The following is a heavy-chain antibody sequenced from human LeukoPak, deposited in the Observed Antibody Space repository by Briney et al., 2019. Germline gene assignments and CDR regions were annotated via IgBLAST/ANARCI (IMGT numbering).Heavy chain of an antibody. D-gene: IGHD6-19*01. Sequence: SETLSLTCTVSGASISSYYWSWIRQPPGKRLEWIGYIYYSGSANYNPSLKSRVTISVDTSKNQFSLKLSSVTAADTAVYYCATALKYSSGWYGYYYYYMDVWGKGTTVTISS. CDR3: ATALKYSSGWYGYYYYYMDV. CDR1: GASISSYY. J-gene: IGHJ6*03. V-gene: IGHV4-59*01. CDR2: IYYSGSA.